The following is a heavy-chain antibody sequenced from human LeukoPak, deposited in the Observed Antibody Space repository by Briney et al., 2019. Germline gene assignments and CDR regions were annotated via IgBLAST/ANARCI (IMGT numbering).Heavy chain of an antibody. Sequence: ASVKVSRKASGYTFTGYYMHWVRQAPGQGLEWMGWINPNSGGTNYAQKFQGRVTFTRDTSISTAYMDLSSLRSDDTAVYFCARAAVTAGSTETFDPWGQGTLVTVSS. CDR1: GYTFTGYY. CDR2: INPNSGGT. CDR3: ARAAVTAGSTETFDP. D-gene: IGHD2-2*01. V-gene: IGHV1-2*02. J-gene: IGHJ5*02.